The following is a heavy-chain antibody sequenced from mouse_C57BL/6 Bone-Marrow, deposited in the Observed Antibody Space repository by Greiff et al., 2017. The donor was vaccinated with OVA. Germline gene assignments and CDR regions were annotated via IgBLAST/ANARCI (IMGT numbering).Heavy chain of an antibody. J-gene: IGHJ2*01. CDR3: AREGDGGDFDY. D-gene: IGHD2-3*01. V-gene: IGHV7-1*01. CDR2: SRNKANDYTT. CDR1: GFTFSDFY. Sequence: EVKVVESGGGLVQSGRSLRLSCATSGFTFSDFYMEWVRQAPGKGLEWIAASRNKANDYTTEYSASVKGRFIVSRDTSQSILYLQMNALRAEDTAIYYCAREGDGGDFDYWGQGTTLTVSS.